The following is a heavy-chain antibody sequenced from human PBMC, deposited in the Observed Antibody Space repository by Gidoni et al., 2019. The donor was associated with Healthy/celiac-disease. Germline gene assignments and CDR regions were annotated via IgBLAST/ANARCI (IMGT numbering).Heavy chain of an antibody. J-gene: IGHJ5*02. V-gene: IGHV4-39*07. Sequence: QLQLQESGPGLEKPSETLSLTCTVSGGSISSSSYHWGWIRQPPGKGLEWIGSIYYSGSTYYNPSLKSRVTISVDTSKNQFSLKLSSVTAADTAVYYCARVASIVVVPATYNWFDPWGQGTLVTVSS. CDR1: GGSISSSSYH. CDR2: IYYSGST. CDR3: ARVASIVVVPATYNWFDP. D-gene: IGHD2-2*01.